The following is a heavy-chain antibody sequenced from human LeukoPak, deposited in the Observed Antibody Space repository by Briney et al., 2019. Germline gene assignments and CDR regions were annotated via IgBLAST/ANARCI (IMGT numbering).Heavy chain of an antibody. V-gene: IGHV3-43*02. CDR3: ARDSPGYSSSWYYFDY. J-gene: IGHJ4*02. D-gene: IGHD6-13*01. Sequence: GGSLRLSCAASGFSFAYYAMHWVRQAPGKGLEWVSLITANGDSTYYADSVKGRFTISRDNAKNSLYLQMNSLRAEDTAVYYCARDSPGYSSSWYYFDYWGQGTLVTVSS. CDR2: ITANGDST. CDR1: GFSFAYYA.